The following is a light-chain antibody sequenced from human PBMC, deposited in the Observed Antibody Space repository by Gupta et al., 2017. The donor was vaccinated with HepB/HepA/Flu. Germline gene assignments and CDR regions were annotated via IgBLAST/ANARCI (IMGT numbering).Light chain of an antibody. J-gene: IGKJ5*01. Sequence: EIVMTQSPATLSVSPGDRATLSCRASQSVRTRLAWYQQRPGQSPRVLIYDASTRDTGIPARFMGSGYGTEFTLTISSRQSEDFAVYYCQQYNQWRAITFGQGTQVEIK. CDR2: DAS. CDR1: QSVRTR. V-gene: IGKV3-15*01. CDR3: QQYNQWRAIT.